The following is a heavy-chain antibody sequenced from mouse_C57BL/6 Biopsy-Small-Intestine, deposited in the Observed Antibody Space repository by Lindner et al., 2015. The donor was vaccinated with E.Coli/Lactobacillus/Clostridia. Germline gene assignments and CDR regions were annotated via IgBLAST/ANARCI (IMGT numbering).Heavy chain of an antibody. Sequence: VQLQESGRGLVAPSQSLSITCTVSGFSLTNYAISWVRQPPGKGLEWLGVIWTGGGTNYNSALKSRLSISKDNSRSQVFLNMNSLQPDDTASYYCARIYDGFYVEFDYAMDYWGQGTSVTVSS. D-gene: IGHD2-3*01. V-gene: IGHV2-9-1*01. CDR2: IWTGGGT. J-gene: IGHJ4*01. CDR1: GFSLTNYA. CDR3: ARIYDGFYVEFDYAMDY.